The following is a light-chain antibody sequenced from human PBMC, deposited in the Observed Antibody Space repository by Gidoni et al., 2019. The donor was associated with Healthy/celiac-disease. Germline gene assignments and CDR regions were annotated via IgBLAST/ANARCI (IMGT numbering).Light chain of an antibody. J-gene: IGKJ3*01. CDR1: QSVSSN. CDR2: GAS. CDR3: QQYNNWPPVT. Sequence: EIVMTQSPATLSVSPGVRATLSCRASQSVSSNLAWYQQKPGQAPRLLIYGASTRATGIPARFSGSGSGTEFTLTISSLQSEDFAVYYCQQYNNWPPVTFGPGTKVEIK. V-gene: IGKV3-15*01.